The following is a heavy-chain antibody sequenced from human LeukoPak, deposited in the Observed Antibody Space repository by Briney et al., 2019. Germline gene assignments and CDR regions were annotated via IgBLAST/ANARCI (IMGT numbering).Heavy chain of an antibody. V-gene: IGHV4-30-2*01. CDR3: ARDALWFGELGYFDY. D-gene: IGHD3-10*01. Sequence: SQTLSLTCAVSGGSISSGGYSWSWIRQPPGKGLEWIGYIYRSGSTYYNPSLKSRVTISVDRSKNQFSLKLSSVTAADTAVYYCARDALWFGELGYFDYWGQGTLVTVSS. J-gene: IGHJ4*02. CDR1: GGSISSGGYS. CDR2: IYRSGST.